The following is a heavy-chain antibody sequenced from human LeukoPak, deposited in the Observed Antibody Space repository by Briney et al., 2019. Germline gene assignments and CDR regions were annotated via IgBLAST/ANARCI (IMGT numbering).Heavy chain of an antibody. D-gene: IGHD4-17*01. Sequence: GGSLRLSCAASGFTFSTYWMHWVRQAPGKGLVWVSRFNSDARSAYYADSVKGRFTISRDNAKNTLYLQMNSLRAEDTAVYYCARGRYYLDSWGQGTLVTVSP. J-gene: IGHJ4*02. CDR1: GFTFSTYW. CDR3: ARGRYYLDS. CDR2: FNSDARSA. V-gene: IGHV3-74*01.